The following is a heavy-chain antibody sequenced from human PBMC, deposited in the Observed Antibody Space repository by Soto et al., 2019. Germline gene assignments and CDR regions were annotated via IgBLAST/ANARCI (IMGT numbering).Heavy chain of an antibody. Sequence: SVKVSCKASGGTFSSYTISWVRQAPGQGLEWMGRIIPILGIANYAQKFQGRVTITADKSTSTAYMELSSLRSEDTAVYYCARTLGYCSSTSCYGGYYYYGMDVWG. CDR2: IIPILGIA. CDR1: GGTFSSYT. V-gene: IGHV1-69*02. CDR3: ARTLGYCSSTSCYGGYYYYGMDV. D-gene: IGHD2-2*01. J-gene: IGHJ6*04.